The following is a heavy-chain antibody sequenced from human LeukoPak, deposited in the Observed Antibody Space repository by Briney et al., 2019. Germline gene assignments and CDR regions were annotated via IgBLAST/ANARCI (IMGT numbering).Heavy chain of an antibody. D-gene: IGHD3-10*01. CDR2: ISYDETNK. CDR3: ARRGPFDV. V-gene: IGHV3-30*03. Sequence: GGSLRLSCAASGFTFSGYGMHWVRPAPGKGLEWVAVISYDETNKYYADSVKGRFAISRDNSKNTLYLQMNSLRAEDTAVYYCARRGPFDVWGQGTLVTVSS. J-gene: IGHJ4*02. CDR1: GFTFSGYG.